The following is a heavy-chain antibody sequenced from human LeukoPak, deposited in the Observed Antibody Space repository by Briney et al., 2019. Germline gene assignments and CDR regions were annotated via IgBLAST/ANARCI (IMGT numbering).Heavy chain of an antibody. V-gene: IGHV4-30-2*01. CDR1: GGSISSGGYS. J-gene: IGHJ4*02. Sequence: SETLSLTCAVSGGSISSGGYSWSWIRQPPGKGLEWIGYIYHSGSTYYNPSLKSRVTISVDRSKNQFSLKLSSVTAADTAVYYCASDTYYDFWSGYYTTKFDYWGQGTLVTVSS. CDR3: ASDTYYDFWSGYYTTKFDY. CDR2: IYHSGST. D-gene: IGHD3-3*01.